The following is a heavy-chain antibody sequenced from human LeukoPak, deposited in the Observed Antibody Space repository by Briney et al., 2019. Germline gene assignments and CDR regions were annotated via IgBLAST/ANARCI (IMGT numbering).Heavy chain of an antibody. J-gene: IGHJ6*03. V-gene: IGHV3-74*01. CDR1: GFTFGSSW. CDR3: SRGPWYYMDV. CDR2: INTDGSST. Sequence: GGSLRLSCAASGFTFGSSWMHWGRQTSEKGLVWASRINTDGSSTNYADSVKGRFTISRDNAKNTLYLQMYSLRAEDTAVYYCSRGPWYYMDVWGKGTTVTVSS.